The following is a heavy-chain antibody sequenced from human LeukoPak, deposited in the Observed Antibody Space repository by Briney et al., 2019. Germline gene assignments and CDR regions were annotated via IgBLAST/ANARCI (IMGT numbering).Heavy chain of an antibody. D-gene: IGHD2-15*01. V-gene: IGHV1-18*01. Sequence: ASVKVSCKASGYTFTSYGISWVRQAPGQGLEWMGRISAYNGNTNYAQKLQGRVTMTTDTSTSTAYMELRSLRSDDTAVYYCARDLLDIVVVVAATNPGYWGQGTLVTVSS. CDR2: ISAYNGNT. J-gene: IGHJ4*02. CDR3: ARDLLDIVVVVAATNPGY. CDR1: GYTFTSYG.